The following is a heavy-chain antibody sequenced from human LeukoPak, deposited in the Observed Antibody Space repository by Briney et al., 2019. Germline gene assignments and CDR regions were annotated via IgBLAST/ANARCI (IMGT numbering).Heavy chain of an antibody. J-gene: IGHJ4*02. Sequence: PGGSLRLSCAASGFTFSNFEMTWVRQAPEKGLELVSYISSSGSAIYYGDSVKGRFTISRDNAKNSLYLQMNNLRAEDTAVYYCAREGSIVPHQDLDCWGQGTLVTVSS. V-gene: IGHV3-48*03. CDR2: ISSSGSAI. CDR3: AREGSIVPHQDLDC. D-gene: IGHD2-8*01. CDR1: GFTFSNFE.